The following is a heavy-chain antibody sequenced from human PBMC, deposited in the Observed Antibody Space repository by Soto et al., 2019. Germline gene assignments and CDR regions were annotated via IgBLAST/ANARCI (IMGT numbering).Heavy chain of an antibody. CDR1: GYKLGIAW. CDR3: ARQISFVCDS. CDR2: IKPGTSDI. Sequence: PGESLKISCDCAGYKLGIAWIGWVRRKPGKGLEWMGIIKPGTSDIRYSPSFRGQVTISADEAANTAFLQWSSLKTSDTAIYYCARQISFVCDSWGQGTLVTVSS. J-gene: IGHJ4*02. D-gene: IGHD3-16*01. V-gene: IGHV5-51*01.